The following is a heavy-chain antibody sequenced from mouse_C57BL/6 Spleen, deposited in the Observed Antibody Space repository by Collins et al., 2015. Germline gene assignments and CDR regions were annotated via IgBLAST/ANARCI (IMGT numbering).Heavy chain of an antibody. CDR2: IYPGDGDT. Sequence: QVQLQQSGPELVKPGASVKISCKASGYAFSSSWMNWVKQRPGKGLEWIGRIYPGDGDTDYNGKFKGKATLTADKSSSTAYMQLSSLTSEDSAVYFCAYYDYWFAYWGQGDSGHCLC. D-gene: IGHD2-4*01. CDR1: GYAFSSSW. V-gene: IGHV1-82*01. CDR3: AYYDYWFAY. J-gene: IGHJ3*01.